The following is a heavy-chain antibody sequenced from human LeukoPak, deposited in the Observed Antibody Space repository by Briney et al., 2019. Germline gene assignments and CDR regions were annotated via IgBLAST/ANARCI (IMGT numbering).Heavy chain of an antibody. V-gene: IGHV4-31*11. CDR3: ARALKYDFWSGYYSYYFDY. D-gene: IGHD3-3*01. CDR1: GDSISSGDYY. Sequence: PSQTLSLTCAVSGDSISSGDYYWSWIRQHPGKGLEWIGYIYYSGSTYYNPSLKSRVTISVDTSKNQFSLKLSSVTAADTAVYYCARALKYDFWSGYYSYYFDYWGQGTLVTVSS. J-gene: IGHJ4*02. CDR2: IYYSGST.